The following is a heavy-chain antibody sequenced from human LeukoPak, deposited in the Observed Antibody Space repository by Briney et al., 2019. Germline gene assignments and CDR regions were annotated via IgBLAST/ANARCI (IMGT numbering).Heavy chain of an antibody. Sequence: PGGSLRLSCAASGFTFSSYVMSWVRQAPGKGLEWVSSISNSGGSTYYADSVKGRFTISRDNSKNTLYLQMNSLRAEDTAVYYCAKRTIVGATRDYWGQGTLVTVSS. CDR1: GFTFSSYV. CDR2: ISNSGGST. D-gene: IGHD1-26*01. J-gene: IGHJ4*02. V-gene: IGHV3-23*01. CDR3: AKRTIVGATRDY.